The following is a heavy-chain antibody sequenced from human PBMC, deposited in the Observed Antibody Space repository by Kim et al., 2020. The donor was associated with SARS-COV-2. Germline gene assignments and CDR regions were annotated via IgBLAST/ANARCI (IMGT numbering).Heavy chain of an antibody. J-gene: IGHJ3*02. V-gene: IGHV3-73*01. Sequence: GGSLRLSCAASGFTFSDSAMYWVRQASGKGLEWVGRIRSKANSYATAYYVSVKGRFIISRDDSKNTAYLQMNSLKTEDTAIYYCTRVPPYSNSWLDAFDIWGQGTMVTVSS. D-gene: IGHD6-13*01. CDR3: TRVPPYSNSWLDAFDI. CDR2: IRSKANSYAT. CDR1: GFTFSDSA.